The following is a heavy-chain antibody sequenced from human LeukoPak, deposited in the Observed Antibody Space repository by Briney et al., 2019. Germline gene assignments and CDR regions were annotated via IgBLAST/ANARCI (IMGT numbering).Heavy chain of an antibody. V-gene: IGHV3-66*01. D-gene: IGHD3-22*01. CDR1: GFSVYSNY. CDR3: ARLSSRDGDGYYLGPYYFDC. Sequence: GGSLRLSCAASGFSVYSNYMSRVRQAPGKGLEWVSVIFTVGTTKYADSVKGRFTISRDDSKNTLSLQMNSLRAEDTAVYYCARLSSRDGDGYYLGPYYFDCRGQGTLVTVSS. J-gene: IGHJ4*02. CDR2: IFTVGTT.